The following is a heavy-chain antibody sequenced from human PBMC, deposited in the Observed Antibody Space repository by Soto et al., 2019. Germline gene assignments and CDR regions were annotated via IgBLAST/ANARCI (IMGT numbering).Heavy chain of an antibody. V-gene: IGHV4-4*07. CDR2: IYMNGST. CDR1: GGPISSYY. J-gene: IGHJ6*02. D-gene: IGHD6-19*01. CDR3: VRDGSSGWYYYGMDV. Sequence: SETLSLTCTVSGGPISSYYWSWIRQPAGKGLEWIGRIYMNGSTNYKPSLKSRVTVSVDTSKSQFSLMLNSVTAADTAVYYCVRDGSSGWYYYGMDVWGQGTPVTVSS.